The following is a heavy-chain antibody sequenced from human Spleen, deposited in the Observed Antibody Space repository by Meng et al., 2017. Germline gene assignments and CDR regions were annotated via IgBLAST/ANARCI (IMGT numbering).Heavy chain of an antibody. CDR1: GGSISSSTCY. CDR2: IYYSGST. D-gene: IGHD4-11*01. CDR3: ARGPTTMAHDFDY. J-gene: IGHJ4*02. V-gene: IGHV4-39*07. Sequence: GSLRLSCTVSGGSISSSTCYWGWIRQPPGKGLEWIGTIYYSGSTYYNPSLKSRVTTSVDTSKNQFSLKLSSVTAADSAVYYCARGPTTMAHDFDYWGQGTLVTVSS.